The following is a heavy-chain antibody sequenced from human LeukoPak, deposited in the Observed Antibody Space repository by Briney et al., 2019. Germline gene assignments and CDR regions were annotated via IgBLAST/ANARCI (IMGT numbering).Heavy chain of an antibody. J-gene: IGHJ4*02. Sequence: GGSLRLSCAASGFTFSCYAMSSVRQAPGKGLEWVSAISGSGGSTYYADSVKGRFTISRDNSKNSLYLQMNSLRAEDTAVYYCAKAPASGIAVAGTLFDYWGQGTLVTVSS. D-gene: IGHD6-19*01. V-gene: IGHV3-23*01. CDR2: ISGSGGST. CDR3: AKAPASGIAVAGTLFDY. CDR1: GFTFSCYA.